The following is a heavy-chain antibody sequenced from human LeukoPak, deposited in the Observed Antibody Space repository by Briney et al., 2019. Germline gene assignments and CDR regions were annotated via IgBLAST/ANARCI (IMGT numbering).Heavy chain of an antibody. D-gene: IGHD3-22*01. CDR3: AQRWEGSMIEEPAFDY. J-gene: IGHJ4*02. V-gene: IGHV3-30*18. CDR2: ISYDGSNK. CDR1: GFTFSSYG. Sequence: GRSLRLSCAASGFTFSSYGMHWVRQAPGKGLEWVAVISYDGSNKYYADSVKGRFTISRDNSKNTLYLQMNSTRAADTAVSYCAQRWEGSMIEEPAFDYWGQGTLVTVSS.